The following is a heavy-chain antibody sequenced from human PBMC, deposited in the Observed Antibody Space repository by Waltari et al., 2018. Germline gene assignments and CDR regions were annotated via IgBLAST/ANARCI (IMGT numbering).Heavy chain of an antibody. CDR3: AKRGGSPGDAFDL. J-gene: IGHJ3*01. Sequence: EVQLVESGGGLVQPGRSLRLSCAASGFTFDDYAMHWVRQAPGKGLEWVSCISWNSGSIAYAESVKGRFTISRDNAENSLYLQMNSLRPDDMALYYCAKRGGSPGDAFDLWGQGTMVTVSS. CDR2: ISWNSGSI. V-gene: IGHV3-9*03. CDR1: GFTFDDYA. D-gene: IGHD3-16*01.